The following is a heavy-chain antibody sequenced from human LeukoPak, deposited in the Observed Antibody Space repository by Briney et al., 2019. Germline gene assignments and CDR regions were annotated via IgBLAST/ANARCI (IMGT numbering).Heavy chain of an antibody. V-gene: IGHV1-18*01. CDR1: GYTFTSYG. Sequence: ASVKVSCKASGYTFTSYGISWVRQAPGQGLEWMGWISAYNGNTNYAQKLQGRVTMTTDTSTSTAYMELRSLRSDDTAVYYCARDPRIDYYDSSGYHYSYYFDYWGQGTLVTVSS. CDR3: ARDPRIDYYDSSGYHYSYYFDY. D-gene: IGHD3-22*01. J-gene: IGHJ4*02. CDR2: ISAYNGNT.